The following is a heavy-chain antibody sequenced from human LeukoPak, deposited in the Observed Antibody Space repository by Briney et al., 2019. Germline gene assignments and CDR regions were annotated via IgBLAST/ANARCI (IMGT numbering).Heavy chain of an antibody. V-gene: IGHV4-61*02. D-gene: IGHD3-10*01. Sequence: SETLSLTCTVSGGSISSGSYYWSWIRQPAGKGLEWIGRIYTSGSTNYNPSLKSRVTISVDTSKNQFSLKLSSVTAADTAVYYCARASITMVRGFDPWGQGTLATVSS. J-gene: IGHJ5*02. CDR3: ARASITMVRGFDP. CDR2: IYTSGST. CDR1: GGSISSGSYY.